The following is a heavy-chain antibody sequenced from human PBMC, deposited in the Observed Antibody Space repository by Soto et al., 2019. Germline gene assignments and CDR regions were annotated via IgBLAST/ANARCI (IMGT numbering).Heavy chain of an antibody. D-gene: IGHD6-19*01. V-gene: IGHV3-21*01. Sequence: GGSLRLSCTASGFPFISYSMNWVRQAPGKGLEWVSSISSSSSYIYYADSVKGRFTISRDNAKNSLYLQMNSLRAEDTAVYYCARGRIAVARVDAFDIWGQGTMVTVSS. CDR1: GFPFISYS. CDR3: ARGRIAVARVDAFDI. J-gene: IGHJ3*02. CDR2: ISSSSSYI.